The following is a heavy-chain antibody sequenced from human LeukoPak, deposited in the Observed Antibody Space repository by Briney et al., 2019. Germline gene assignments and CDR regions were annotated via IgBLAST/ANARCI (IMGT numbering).Heavy chain of an antibody. Sequence: GGSLRLSCAASGFTFSTCWMSWVRQAPGKGLEWVSGISGRGGSTYYADSVKGRFTISRDNSKNTLYLQMNSLRVEDSALYYCTRFGDYGEYWGQGTLVTVSS. CDR3: TRFGDYGEY. D-gene: IGHD3-10*01. CDR1: GFTFSTCW. V-gene: IGHV3-23*01. J-gene: IGHJ4*02. CDR2: ISGRGGST.